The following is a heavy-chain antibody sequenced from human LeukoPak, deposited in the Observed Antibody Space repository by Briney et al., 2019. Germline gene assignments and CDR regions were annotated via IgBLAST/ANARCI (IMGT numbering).Heavy chain of an antibody. CDR3: GRGRPRGYSGYVIDY. CDR1: GFTFSSYA. Sequence: GGSLRLSCAASGFTFSSYAMSWVRQAPGKGLEWVSAISDSGGRTYYADSEKGRFTISRDNSKNTLYLQMNSLRAGGTAAFCCGRGRPRGYSGYVIDYGGQGTPITVSS. J-gene: IGHJ4*02. D-gene: IGHD5-12*01. CDR2: ISDSGGRT. V-gene: IGHV3-23*01.